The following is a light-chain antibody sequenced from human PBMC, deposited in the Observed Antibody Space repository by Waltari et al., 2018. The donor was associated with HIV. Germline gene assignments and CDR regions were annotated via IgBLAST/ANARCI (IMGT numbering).Light chain of an antibody. CDR2: NNN. CDR1: NSNIGSNT. J-gene: IGLJ2*01. Sequence: QSVLTQPPSASGTPGQRVTISCSGSNSNIGSNTVNWYQQLPGTAPKLLIYNNNRRPSGVPDRISGSKSGTSAALAISGLQSEDEADYYCAAWDDSLNGVVFGGGTKLTVL. CDR3: AAWDDSLNGVV. V-gene: IGLV1-44*01.